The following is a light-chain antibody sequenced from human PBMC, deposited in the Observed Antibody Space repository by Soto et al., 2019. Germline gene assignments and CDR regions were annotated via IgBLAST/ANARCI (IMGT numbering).Light chain of an antibody. Sequence: QSVLTQPPSVSAAPGQKVTISCSGSSSNIGNNYVSWYQQLPGTAPKLLIYDNNKRPSGIPDRFSGSKSGTSATLGITGLQTGDEADYYCGTWDSSLSALDGFGTGTKVTVL. CDR2: DNN. V-gene: IGLV1-51*01. CDR3: GTWDSSLSALDG. CDR1: SSNIGNNY. J-gene: IGLJ1*01.